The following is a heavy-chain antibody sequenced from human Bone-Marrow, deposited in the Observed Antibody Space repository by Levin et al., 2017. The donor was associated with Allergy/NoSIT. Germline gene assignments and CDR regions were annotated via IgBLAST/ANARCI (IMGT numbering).Heavy chain of an antibody. D-gene: IGHD3-3*01. CDR3: ARQLGNFWSGYNYFDY. Sequence: LSLTCAASGFSFRSYGMHWVRQAPGKGLEWVGLISYDGDFTFYGDSVKGRFTISRDNSNNTLFLQMNSLRAEDTAVYYCARQLGNFWSGYNYFDYWGQGTLVTVSS. J-gene: IGHJ4*02. CDR1: GFSFRSYG. CDR2: ISYDGDFT. V-gene: IGHV3-30*03.